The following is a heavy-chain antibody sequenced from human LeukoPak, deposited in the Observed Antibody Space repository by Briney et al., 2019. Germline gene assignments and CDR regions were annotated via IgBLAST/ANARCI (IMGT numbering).Heavy chain of an antibody. CDR2: INTNIGNP. J-gene: IGHJ3*02. Sequence: ASVKVSCKASGYTFTSYAMNWVRQAPGQGLEWMGWINTNIGNPTYAQGFTGRFVFSLDTSVRTAYLQMSSLKAEDTAVYYCARGTYGGNSGDTFDIWGQGTMVTVSS. CDR1: GYTFTSYA. D-gene: IGHD4-23*01. V-gene: IGHV7-4-1*02. CDR3: ARGTYGGNSGDTFDI.